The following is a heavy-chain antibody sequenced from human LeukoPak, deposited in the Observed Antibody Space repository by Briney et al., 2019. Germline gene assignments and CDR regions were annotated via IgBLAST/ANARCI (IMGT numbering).Heavy chain of an antibody. CDR1: GFTVSSNY. J-gene: IGHJ4*02. CDR3: ARDLIAAAAPNDY. D-gene: IGHD6-13*01. CDR2: IYSGGST. Sequence: GGSLRLSCAASGFTVSSNYMSWVRQAPGKGLEWVSVIYSGGSTYYADSVKGRFTISRDNSKNTLYLQMNSLRAEDTAVYYCARDLIAAAAPNDYWGQGTLVTVSS. V-gene: IGHV3-66*01.